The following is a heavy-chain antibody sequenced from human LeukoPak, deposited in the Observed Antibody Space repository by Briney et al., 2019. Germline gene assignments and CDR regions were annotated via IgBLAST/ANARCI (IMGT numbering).Heavy chain of an antibody. CDR3: AGGGGYCSSTSCFDY. V-gene: IGHV4-59*03. D-gene: IGHD2-2*01. CDR2: IYYSGST. CDR1: GGSISSYY. Sequence: SETLSLTCTVSGGSISSYYWSWIRQPPGKGLEWIGYIYYSGSTNYNPSLKSRVTISVDTSKNQFSLKLSSVTAADTAVYYCAGGGGYCSSTSCFDYWGQGTLVTVSS. J-gene: IGHJ4*02.